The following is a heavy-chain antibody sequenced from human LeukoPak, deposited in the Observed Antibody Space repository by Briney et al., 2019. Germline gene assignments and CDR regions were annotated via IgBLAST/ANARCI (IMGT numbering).Heavy chain of an antibody. CDR1: GFTFSDYG. D-gene: IGHD3-10*01. CDR3: ARMHYYDSGGSNWFDP. Sequence: GGSLRLSYAASGFTFSDYGMHWVRQAPGKGLEWVAFIRYDGINKYYADSVQGRFSISRDNSKNTLYLDMNSLRAEDTAVYYCARMHYYDSGGSNWFDPWGQGTLVTVSS. CDR2: IRYDGINK. V-gene: IGHV3-30*02. J-gene: IGHJ5*02.